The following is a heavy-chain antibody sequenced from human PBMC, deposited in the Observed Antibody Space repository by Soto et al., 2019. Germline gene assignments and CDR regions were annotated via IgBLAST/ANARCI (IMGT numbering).Heavy chain of an antibody. D-gene: IGHD3-3*01. CDR3: ARSYDFWSGDTDAFDI. CDR1: GGTFSSYA. CDR2: IIPIFGTA. Sequence: QVQLVQSGAEVKKPGSSVKVSCKASGGTFSSYAISWVRQAPGQGLEWMGGIIPIFGTANYAQKFQGRVTITADESTSTAYVELGSLRSEATAVYYCARSYDFWSGDTDAFDIWGQGTMVTVSS. J-gene: IGHJ3*02. V-gene: IGHV1-69*01.